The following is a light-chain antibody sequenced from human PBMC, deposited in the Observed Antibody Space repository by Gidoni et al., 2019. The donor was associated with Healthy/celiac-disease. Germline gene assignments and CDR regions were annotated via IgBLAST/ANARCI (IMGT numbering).Light chain of an antibody. V-gene: IGKV3-20*01. Sequence: EIVLTQSPGTPSLSPGERATLSCRASQSVSSSYLAWYQQKPGQAPRLLTYGASSRATGIPDRFSGSGSGTDFTLTISRLEPEDFAVYYCQQYGSSPITFXQXTRLEIK. CDR3: QQYGSSPIT. CDR1: QSVSSSY. CDR2: GAS. J-gene: IGKJ5*01.